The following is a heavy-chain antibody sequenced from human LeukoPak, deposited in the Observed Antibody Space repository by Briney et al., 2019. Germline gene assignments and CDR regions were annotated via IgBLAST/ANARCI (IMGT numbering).Heavy chain of an antibody. V-gene: IGHV5-51*01. Sequence: GESLKISCKGSGFTNSWIGWVRQMPGKGLEWMGIIYSGDSDTRYSPSFQGQATISADKSISTAYLQWSSLKASDTAMYYCARHSYGFDYWGQGTLVTVSS. J-gene: IGHJ4*02. CDR1: GFTNSW. CDR2: IYSGDSDT. D-gene: IGHD3-10*01. CDR3: ARHSYGFDY.